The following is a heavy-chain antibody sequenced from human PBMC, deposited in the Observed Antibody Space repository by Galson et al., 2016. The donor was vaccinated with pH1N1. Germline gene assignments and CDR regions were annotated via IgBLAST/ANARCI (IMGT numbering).Heavy chain of an antibody. CDR1: GFIFSDHY. CDR3: VRVGVPWNYDY. CDR2: IRKKTNSYTT. Sequence: LRLSCAASGFIFSDHYMDWVRQAPGKGLEWVGRIRKKTNSYTTEYATSVKGRFTISRDDSENLLYLQMSSLKTDDTAVYYCVRVGVPWNYDYWGQGTLVTGSS. J-gene: IGHJ4*02. V-gene: IGHV3-72*01. D-gene: IGHD3-16*01.